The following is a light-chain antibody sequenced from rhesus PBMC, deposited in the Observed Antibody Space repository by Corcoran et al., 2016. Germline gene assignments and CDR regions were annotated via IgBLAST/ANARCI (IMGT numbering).Light chain of an antibody. V-gene: IGKV2-73*01. CDR2: RVS. CDR3: MQALQNPPT. Sequence: DIVMTQTPLSLPVTPGEPASISCRSSQSLLHRNGNTYLYWYLQKPGQPPRLLIYRVSNRFSGVPDRFSGRGSGTDFTLKISRVEAEDGGVYYCMQALQNPPTFGQGTKVEIK. CDR1: QSLLHRNGNTY. J-gene: IGKJ1*01.